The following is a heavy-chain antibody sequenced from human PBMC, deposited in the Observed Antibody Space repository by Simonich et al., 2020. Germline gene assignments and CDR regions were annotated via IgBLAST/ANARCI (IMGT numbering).Heavy chain of an antibody. D-gene: IGHD3-10*01. J-gene: IGHJ4*02. CDR3: ARDTSYYGSGSYYFDY. Sequence: GGGLVKPGGSLRLSCAASGFTFSSYSLNWGRQAPGKGLEWVSSISSTSSYIYYADSVKGRFTISRDNAKNSLYLQMNSLRAEDTAVYYCARDTSYYGSGSYYFDYWGQGTLVTVSS. V-gene: IGHV3-21*01. CDR1: GFTFSSYS. CDR2: ISSTSSYI.